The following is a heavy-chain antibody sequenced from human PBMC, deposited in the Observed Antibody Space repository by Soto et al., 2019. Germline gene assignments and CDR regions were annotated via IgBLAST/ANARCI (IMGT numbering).Heavy chain of an antibody. J-gene: IGHJ4*02. CDR1: GGSISNSNYY. CDR3: ARRRYRYGYYDY. D-gene: IGHD5-18*01. Sequence: QLQLQESGPGLVKPSETLSLTCTVSGGSISNSNYYWDWIRQTPGKGLEWIGTIYYSGTTYYNPSLESRVTISVETSKNQFSLKLSSVTAADTAVYYCARRRYRYGYYDYWGQGTLVTVSS. V-gene: IGHV4-39*01. CDR2: IYYSGTT.